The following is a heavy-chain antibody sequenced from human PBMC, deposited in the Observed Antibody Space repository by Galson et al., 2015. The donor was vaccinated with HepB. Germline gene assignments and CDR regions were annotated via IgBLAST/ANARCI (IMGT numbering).Heavy chain of an antibody. CDR3: VKDGSSWPAEYFHH. CDR1: GFAFNDHT. Sequence: SLRLSCAASGFAFNDHTMHWIRQTPEKGLEWVSLISWDGVTTDYADSVKGRFTISRDSSKNSLYLQMNSLSTEDTALYYCVKDGSSWPAEYFHHWGQGTLVTVSS. D-gene: IGHD2-2*01. J-gene: IGHJ1*01. V-gene: IGHV3-43*01. CDR2: ISWDGVTT.